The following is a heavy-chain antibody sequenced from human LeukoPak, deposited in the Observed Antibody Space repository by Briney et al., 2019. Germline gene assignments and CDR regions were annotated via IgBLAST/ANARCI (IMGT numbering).Heavy chain of an antibody. CDR1: GFTFSSYA. D-gene: IGHD2-15*01. J-gene: IGHJ6*02. CDR2: ISYDGSNK. V-gene: IGHV3-30-3*01. Sequence: PGGSLRLSCAASGFTFSSYAMHWVRQAPGKGLEWVAVISYDGSNKYYADSVKGRFTISRDNSKNTLYLQMNSLRAEDTAVYYCARDKGYCSGGSCYSGLYYYYGMDVWGQGTTVTVSS. CDR3: ARDKGYCSGGSCYSGLYYYYGMDV.